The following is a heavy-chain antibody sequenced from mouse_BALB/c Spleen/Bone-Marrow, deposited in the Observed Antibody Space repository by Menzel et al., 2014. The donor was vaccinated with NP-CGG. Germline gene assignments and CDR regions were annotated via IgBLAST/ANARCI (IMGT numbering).Heavy chain of an antibody. D-gene: IGHD2-3*01. CDR2: INPESNTI. CDR1: GFDFSRYW. Sequence: EVKLVESGGGLVQPGGSLKLSCAASGFDFSRYWMSWVRQAPGKGLRWVGEINPESNTINYTPSLKDKFIISRDNAKNTLYLQMSKVRSEDTALYCCARLGYYGWFAYWGQGTLVTVSA. CDR3: ARLGYYGWFAY. J-gene: IGHJ3*01. V-gene: IGHV4-1*02.